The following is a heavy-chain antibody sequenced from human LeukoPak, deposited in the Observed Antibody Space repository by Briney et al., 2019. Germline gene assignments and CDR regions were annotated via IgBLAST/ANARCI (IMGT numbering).Heavy chain of an antibody. CDR3: VRHDFWSGFKGGDY. Sequence: GGSLRLSCAASGFTFDNYGMSWVRQVPGKGLEWVSSINANGGSIAYADSVRGRFTISRDNAKNSLYLQMNSLRAEDTAFYYCVRHDFWSGFKGGDYWGQGTLVTVSS. J-gene: IGHJ4*02. CDR1: GFTFDNYG. V-gene: IGHV3-20*04. D-gene: IGHD3-3*01. CDR2: INANGGSI.